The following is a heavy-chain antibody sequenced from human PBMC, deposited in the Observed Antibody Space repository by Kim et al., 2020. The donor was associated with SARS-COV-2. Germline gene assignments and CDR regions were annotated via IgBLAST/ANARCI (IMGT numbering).Heavy chain of an antibody. D-gene: IGHD1-7*01. CDR3: AKDGGTGTPGGLDAFDI. CDR1: GFTFSSYA. Sequence: GGSLRLSCAASGFTFSSYAMSWVRQAPGKGLEWVSAISGSGGSTYYADSVKGRFTISRDTSKNTLYLQMNSLRAEDTAVYYCAKDGGTGTPGGLDAFDIWGQGTMVTVSS. J-gene: IGHJ3*02. V-gene: IGHV3-23*01. CDR2: ISGSGGST.